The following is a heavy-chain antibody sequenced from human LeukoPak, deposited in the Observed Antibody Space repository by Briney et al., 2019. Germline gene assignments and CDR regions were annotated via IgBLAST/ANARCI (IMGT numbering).Heavy chain of an antibody. V-gene: IGHV3-53*01. CDR1: GFTVSSNY. D-gene: IGHD6-13*01. CDR3: AKVGSSWSTIDY. Sequence: GGSLRLSCAASGFTVSSNYMSWVRQAPGKGLEWVSGIYSGGSKYYADSVKGRFTISRDNSKNTLYLQMNSLRAEDTAVYYCAKVGSSWSTIDYWGQGTLVTVSS. CDR2: IYSGGSK. J-gene: IGHJ4*02.